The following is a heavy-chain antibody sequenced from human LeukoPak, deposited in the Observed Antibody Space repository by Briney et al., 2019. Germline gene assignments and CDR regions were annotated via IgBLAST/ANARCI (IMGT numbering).Heavy chain of an antibody. CDR1: GLTFSSYG. V-gene: IGHV3-23*01. J-gene: IGHJ4*02. CDR3: AKMQGYFDY. CDR2: ITGDGTTT. Sequence: PGGSLRLSCEASGLTFSSYGMSWVRQAPGKGLQWVSAITGDGTTTYYADSVKGRFTISRDNSKNMLYLQMSSLRVEDTAVYYCAKMQGYFDYWGQGTLVPVSS.